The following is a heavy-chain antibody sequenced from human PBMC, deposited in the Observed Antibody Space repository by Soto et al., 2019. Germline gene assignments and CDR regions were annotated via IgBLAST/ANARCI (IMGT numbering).Heavy chain of an antibody. CDR1: GGSISSGGYY. V-gene: IGHV4-31*03. D-gene: IGHD3-22*01. CDR3: ARDRHYYDSSGYYIGGMDV. J-gene: IGHJ6*02. Sequence: SETLSLTCTVSGGSISSGGYYWSWIRQHPGKGLEWIGYIYYSGSTYYNPSLKSRVTISVDTSKNQSSLKLSSVTAADTAVYYCARDRHYYDSSGYYIGGMDVWGQGTTVTVSS. CDR2: IYYSGST.